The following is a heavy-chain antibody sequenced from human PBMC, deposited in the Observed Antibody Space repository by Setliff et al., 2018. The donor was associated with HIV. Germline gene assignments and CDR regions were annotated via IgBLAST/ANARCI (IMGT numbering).Heavy chain of an antibody. D-gene: IGHD6-13*01. CDR2: IYNIGST. J-gene: IGHJ4*02. CDR3: ARARAAAGTQGTFDY. V-gene: IGHV4-59*01. Sequence: PSETLSLTCTVSSGSISTYYWSWIRQPPGKGLEWIGYIYNIGSTNYNPSLRSRVTISLDRSKNQFSLNLDSVTAADTAVYYCARARAAAGTQGTFDYWGQGTLVTVSS. CDR1: SGSISTYY.